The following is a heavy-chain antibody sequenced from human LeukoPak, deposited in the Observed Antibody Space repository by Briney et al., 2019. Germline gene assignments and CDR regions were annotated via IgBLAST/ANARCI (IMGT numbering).Heavy chain of an antibody. Sequence: SETLSLTCTVSGDSISSYYWNWIRQPPGKGLEWIGYIFYSVNTSYNPSLKSRATISVDTSKNQFSLKLSSVTAADTAVYYCARTTTADVGMATRGFDYWDQGTLVTVSS. D-gene: IGHD5-24*01. CDR1: GDSISSYY. CDR2: IFYSVNT. J-gene: IGHJ4*02. CDR3: ARTTTADVGMATRGFDY. V-gene: IGHV4-59*08.